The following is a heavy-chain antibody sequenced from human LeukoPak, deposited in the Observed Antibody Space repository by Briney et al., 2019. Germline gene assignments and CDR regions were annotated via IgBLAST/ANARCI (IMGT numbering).Heavy chain of an antibody. V-gene: IGHV3-33*01. J-gene: IGHJ3*02. D-gene: IGHD3-10*01. CDR1: GFSFRDYG. Sequence: GGSLRLSCAASGFSFRDYGMHWVRRAPGKGLEWVGVIWNDGSKKDYADFVKGRLTISRDNSKSTLYLQVNSLRAEDTAAYYCARVGSGSWPWAFDIWGQGTMVTVSP. CDR2: IWNDGSKK. CDR3: ARVGSGSWPWAFDI.